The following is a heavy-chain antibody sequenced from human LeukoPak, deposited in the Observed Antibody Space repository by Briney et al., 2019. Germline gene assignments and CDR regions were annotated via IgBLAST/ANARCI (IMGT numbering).Heavy chain of an antibody. V-gene: IGHV4-30-4*01. J-gene: IGHJ4*02. CDR3: ARHVNTVMDFDY. CDR2: IYYSGST. D-gene: IGHD5-18*01. CDR1: GGSISSGDYY. Sequence: SQTLSLTCTVSGGSISSGDYYWGWIRQPPGKGLEWIGYIYYSGSTYYNPSLKSRVTISVDTSKNQFSLKLSSVTAADTAVYYCARHVNTVMDFDYWGQGTLVTVSS.